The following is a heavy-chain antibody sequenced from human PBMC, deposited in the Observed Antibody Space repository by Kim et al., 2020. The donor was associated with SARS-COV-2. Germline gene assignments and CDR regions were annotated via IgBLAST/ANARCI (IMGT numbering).Heavy chain of an antibody. CDR3: ARGGSSWDAFWYFDL. J-gene: IGHJ2*01. Sequence: GGSLRLSCAASGFTFSKFWMTWVRQAPGKGLEWVANIRQDGSEKYYVDSVEGRFTISRDTAKKSLYLQMNSLRGEDTAVYYCARGGSSWDAFWYFDLWGRGTLVTVSS. CDR1: GFTFSKFW. V-gene: IGHV3-7*01. D-gene: IGHD6-13*01. CDR2: IRQDGSEK.